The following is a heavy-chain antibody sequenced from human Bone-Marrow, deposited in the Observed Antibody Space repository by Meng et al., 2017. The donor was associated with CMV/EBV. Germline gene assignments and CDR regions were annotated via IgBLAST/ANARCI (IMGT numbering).Heavy chain of an antibody. CDR2: IPSGGNT. CDR1: GFTFSDYA. V-gene: IGHV3-66*02. Sequence: GESLKISCAASGFTFSDYALHWVRQAPGEGLEWVSVIPSGGNTYYADSVKGRFSISRDNSKNTLYLQMNSLRDEDTAVYYSARGDSSGYWDYFDYWGQGPLVTVSS. D-gene: IGHD3-22*01. J-gene: IGHJ4*02. CDR3: ARGDSSGYWDYFDY.